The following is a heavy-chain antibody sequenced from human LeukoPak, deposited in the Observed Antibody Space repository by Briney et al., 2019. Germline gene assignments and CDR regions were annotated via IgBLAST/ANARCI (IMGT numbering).Heavy chain of an antibody. CDR1: GYTLTELS. D-gene: IGHD5-18*01. V-gene: IGHV1-24*01. J-gene: IGHJ6*03. Sequence: ASVKVSCKVSGYTLTELSMHWVRQAPGKGLEWMGGFDPEDGETIYAQKFQGRVTMTEDTSTDTAYMELSSLRSEDTAVYYCARRVDTAPGWHYYYMDVWGKGTTVTISS. CDR2: FDPEDGET. CDR3: ARRVDTAPGWHYYYMDV.